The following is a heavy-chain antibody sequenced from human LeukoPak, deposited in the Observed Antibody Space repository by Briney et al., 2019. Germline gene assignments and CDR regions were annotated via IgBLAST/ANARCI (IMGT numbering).Heavy chain of an antibody. CDR3: VRDQQPEVPTSDSSPSA. CDR1: GFTFSFYS. CDR2: ISSSGNYI. Sequence: GGSLRLSCAASGFTFSFYSMHWVRQAPGKGLEWVSCISSSGNYIYYADSVKGRFTISRDNDKNSLHLQMNILRADDTAVYYCVRDQQPEVPTSDSSPSAWGQGTLVTVSS. V-gene: IGHV3-21*01. J-gene: IGHJ5*02. D-gene: IGHD2-2*01.